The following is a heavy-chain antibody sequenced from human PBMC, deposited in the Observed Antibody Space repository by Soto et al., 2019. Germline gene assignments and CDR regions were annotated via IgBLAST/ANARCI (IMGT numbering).Heavy chain of an antibody. CDR3: ASPPTVTPLLYGMDV. V-gene: IGHV3-21*01. Sequence: GGSLRLSCAASGFTFSSYSMNWVRQAPGKGLEWVSSISSSSSYIYYADSVKGRFTISRDNAKNSLYLQMNSLRAEDTAVYYCASPPTVTPLLYGMDVWGQGTTVTVSS. J-gene: IGHJ6*02. D-gene: IGHD4-4*01. CDR1: GFTFSSYS. CDR2: ISSSSSYI.